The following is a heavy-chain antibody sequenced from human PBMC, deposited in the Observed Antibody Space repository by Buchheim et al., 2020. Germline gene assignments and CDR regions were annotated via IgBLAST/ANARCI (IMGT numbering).Heavy chain of an antibody. Sequence: QVTLKESGPALVKQKQTLTLTCTFSGFSLSTSAVRVTWIRQPPGKALEWLARIDWDDDKFYSTSLRTRLSISKDNSKNQVVLTMTDMDLLDTATYYCARISSSGYAYLDYWGPGT. V-gene: IGHV2-70*04. CDR1: GFSLSTSAVR. J-gene: IGHJ4*02. CDR2: IDWDDDK. D-gene: IGHD5-12*01. CDR3: ARISSSGYAYLDY.